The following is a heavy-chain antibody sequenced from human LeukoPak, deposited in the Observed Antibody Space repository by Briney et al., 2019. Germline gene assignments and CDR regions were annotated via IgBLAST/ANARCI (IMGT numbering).Heavy chain of an antibody. CDR3: ARDRSSGYLFDY. V-gene: IGHV3-48*04. D-gene: IGHD6-19*01. J-gene: IGHJ4*02. Sequence: GGSLRLSCAASGFTFSSYSMNWVRQAPGKGLEWVSYISDSASTIYYADSVKGRFTISRDNAKNSLFLQMNSLRAEDTAIYYCARDRSSGYLFDYWGQGTPVTVSS. CDR1: GFTFSSYS. CDR2: ISDSASTI.